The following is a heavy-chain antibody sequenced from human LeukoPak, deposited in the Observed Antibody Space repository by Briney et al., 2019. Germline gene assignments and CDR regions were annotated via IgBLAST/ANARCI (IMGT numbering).Heavy chain of an antibody. CDR2: IGGGGPTT. CDR3: ARGFLGGTDQYFDS. J-gene: IGHJ4*02. V-gene: IGHV3-23*01. Sequence: GGSLRLSCAGSGFHFSTYAMNWVRQAPAKGLEGVSTIGGGGPTTDYADSVKDRFPISRGNSKSTLYLQMNSLRAEDTAVYFCARGFLGGTDQYFDSWGQGTLVTVSS. CDR1: GFHFSTYA. D-gene: IGHD6-19*01.